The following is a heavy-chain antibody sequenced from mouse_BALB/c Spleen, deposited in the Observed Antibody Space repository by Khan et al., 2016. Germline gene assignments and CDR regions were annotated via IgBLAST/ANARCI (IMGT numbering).Heavy chain of an antibody. Sequence: QVQLKESGAELAKPGASVKMSCKASGYTFTSYWMHWVKQRPGQGLEWIGYINPSTGYTEYNQKFKDKATLTADKSSSTAYMQLSSLTSEDSAVYYCARSVADAYWGQGTLVTVSA. CDR3: ARSVADAY. J-gene: IGHJ3*01. CDR1: GYTFTSYW. D-gene: IGHD1-1*01. V-gene: IGHV1-7*01. CDR2: INPSTGYT.